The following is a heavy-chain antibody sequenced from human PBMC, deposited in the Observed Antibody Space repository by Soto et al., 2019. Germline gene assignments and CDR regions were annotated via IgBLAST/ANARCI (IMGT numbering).Heavy chain of an antibody. CDR1: GGSISSSSYY. CDR3: ASLWFGDPRDYMDV. D-gene: IGHD3-10*01. J-gene: IGHJ6*03. CDR2: IYYSGST. V-gene: IGHV4-39*01. Sequence: SETLSLTCTVSGGSISSSSYYWGWIRQPPGKGLEWIGSIYYSGSTYYNPSLKSRVTISVDTSKNQFSLKLSSVTAADTAVYYCASLWFGDPRDYMDVWGKGTTVTVSS.